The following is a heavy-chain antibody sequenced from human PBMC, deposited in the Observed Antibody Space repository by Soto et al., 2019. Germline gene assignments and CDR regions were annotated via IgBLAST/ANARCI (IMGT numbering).Heavy chain of an antibody. CDR1: GFSLNTAGMG. V-gene: IGHV2-26*01. D-gene: IGHD2-2*01. Sequence: QVTLKESGPAVVKPTETLTLTCTVSGFSLNTAGMGVSWIRQPPGRALEWLANIFSNGGTSYSSSLRGRLTISRDASKSQVVLIMTDIDPLDTGTYFCAWYISLPASADNWFDPWGQGTLVTVSS. CDR3: AWYISLPASADNWFDP. J-gene: IGHJ5*02. CDR2: IFSNGGT.